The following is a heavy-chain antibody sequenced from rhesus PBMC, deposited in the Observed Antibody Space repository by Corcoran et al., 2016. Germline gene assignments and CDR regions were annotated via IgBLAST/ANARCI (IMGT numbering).Heavy chain of an antibody. CDR1: GGSISSNY. CDR3: ARGASRGKYYFDY. J-gene: IGHJ4*01. V-gene: IGHV4S11*01. Sequence: QVQLQESGPGLVKPSETLSLTCAVSGGSISSNYWSWIRQTPGKGLEWIGDIYGSCSTYYNPSRKSRVTLSVDTSKNQLSLKLSSVTAADTAVYYCARGASRGKYYFDYWGQGVLVTVSS. CDR2: IYGSCST. D-gene: IGHD1-44*01.